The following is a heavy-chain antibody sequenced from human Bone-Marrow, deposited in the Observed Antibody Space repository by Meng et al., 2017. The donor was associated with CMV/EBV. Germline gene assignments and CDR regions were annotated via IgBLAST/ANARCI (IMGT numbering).Heavy chain of an antibody. Sequence: GESPKISCAASGFTLSSHSMHWVRQAPGKGLEWVSAIYSSGNFMYYGASVKGRFATSRDNANNAVYLQMNSLRVDDTAVYYCARGRVPAAIVPGYYYGMDVWGQGTTVTVSS. CDR1: GFTLSSHS. D-gene: IGHD2-2*02. CDR3: ARGRVPAAIVPGYYYGMDV. CDR2: IYSSGNFM. V-gene: IGHV3-21*01. J-gene: IGHJ6*02.